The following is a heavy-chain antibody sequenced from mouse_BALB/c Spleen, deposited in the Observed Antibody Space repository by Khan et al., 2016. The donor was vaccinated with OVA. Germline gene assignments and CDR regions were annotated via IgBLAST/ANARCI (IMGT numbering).Heavy chain of an antibody. CDR1: GYSITSDYA. CDR2: ISYSGRT. Sequence: EVQLQESGPGLVNPSQSLSLTCTVTGYSITSDYAWNWIRQFPGNKLEWMGYISYSGRTSYNPSLKSRISITRDTSKNQVFLQLNSVTTADTATYFCARSVTITTVVATDVDYWGQGTTLTVSS. V-gene: IGHV3-2*02. CDR3: ARSVTITTVVATDVDY. J-gene: IGHJ2*01. D-gene: IGHD1-1*01.